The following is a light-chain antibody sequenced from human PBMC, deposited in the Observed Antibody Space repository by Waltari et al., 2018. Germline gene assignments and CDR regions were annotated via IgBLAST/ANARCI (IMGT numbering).Light chain of an antibody. V-gene: IGLV4-69*01. CDR1: SGHSSNI. CDR2: IKSDGSH. Sequence: QLVLTQSPSASASLGASVKLTCTLDSGHSSNIVAWLQQQPEEGPRYLMKIKSDGSHSKGDGIPDRVSGSSSGAERYLTIASGQSEDEADYYCQTGGHGTWVFGGGTKLTVL. CDR3: QTGGHGTWV. J-gene: IGLJ3*02.